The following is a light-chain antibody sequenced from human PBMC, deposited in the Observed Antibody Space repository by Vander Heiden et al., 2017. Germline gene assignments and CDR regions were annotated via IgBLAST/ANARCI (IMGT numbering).Light chain of an antibody. CDR1: QSVSSSY. CDR3: QQDCNSPFA. V-gene: IGKV3-20*01. CDR2: GAS. Sequence: IVLTQYPGTLSLSPGERATLSCRASQSVSSSYLAWYQQKPGQAPRLLIYGASNRVTGIPDRFSGSGSGTDFTLTISSLEPEDFAVYYCQQDCNSPFAFGHGTKMDIK. J-gene: IGKJ3*01.